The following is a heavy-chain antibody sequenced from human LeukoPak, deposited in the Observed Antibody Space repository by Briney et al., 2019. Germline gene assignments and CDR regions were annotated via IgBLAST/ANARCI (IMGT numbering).Heavy chain of an antibody. CDR1: GYRFARYY. CDR3: ATFTTASTGDY. J-gene: IGHJ4*02. CDR2: INPGDGGT. Sequence: ASVKVSCKASGYRFARYYMHWVRQAPGQGLEWMGIINPGDGGTTYAQKFEGRLNLTRDMSTSTVYMELSSLRSEDTAMYYCATFTTASTGDYWGQGSLVAVSS. V-gene: IGHV1-46*01. D-gene: IGHD4-17*01.